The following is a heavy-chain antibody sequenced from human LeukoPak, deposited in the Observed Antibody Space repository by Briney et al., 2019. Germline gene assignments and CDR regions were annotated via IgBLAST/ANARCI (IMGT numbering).Heavy chain of an antibody. J-gene: IGHJ4*02. CDR1: GFTFSSYG. V-gene: IGHV3-30*02. Sequence: GGSLRLSCAASGFTFSSYGMHWVRQAPGKGLEWVAFIRYDGSNKYYADSVKGRFTISRDNSKNTLYLQMNSLRAEDTAVYYCARDGSGRVPEMSAPDYWGQGTLVTVSS. CDR2: IRYDGSNK. D-gene: IGHD3-10*01. CDR3: ARDGSGRVPEMSAPDY.